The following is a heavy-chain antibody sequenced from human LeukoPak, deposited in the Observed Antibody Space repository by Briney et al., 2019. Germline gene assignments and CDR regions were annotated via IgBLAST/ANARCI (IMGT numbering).Heavy chain of an antibody. J-gene: IGHJ5*02. CDR3: ARDFSLAYYGSGSPFDP. CDR1: GLTFSSYA. Sequence: GGSLRLSCAASGLTFSSYAMHWVRQAPGKGLEWVAVISYDGSNKYYADSVKGRFTISRDNSKNTLYLQMNSLRAEDTAVYYCARDFSLAYYGSGSPFDPWGQGTLVTVSS. CDR2: ISYDGSNK. D-gene: IGHD3-10*01. V-gene: IGHV3-30*04.